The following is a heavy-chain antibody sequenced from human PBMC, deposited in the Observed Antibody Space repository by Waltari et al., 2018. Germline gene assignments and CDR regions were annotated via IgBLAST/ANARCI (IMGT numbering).Heavy chain of an antibody. V-gene: IGHV4-39*01. D-gene: IGHD5-18*01. Sequence: QLQLQESGPGLVKPSETLSLTCTVSGGSISSSSYYWGWLRQPPGKGLEWIGSIYYSGSTYYNPSLKSRVTISVDTSKNQFSLKLSSVTAADTAVYYCARLNVDTAMVFDYWGQGTLVTVSS. J-gene: IGHJ4*02. CDR2: IYYSGST. CDR3: ARLNVDTAMVFDY. CDR1: GGSISSSSYY.